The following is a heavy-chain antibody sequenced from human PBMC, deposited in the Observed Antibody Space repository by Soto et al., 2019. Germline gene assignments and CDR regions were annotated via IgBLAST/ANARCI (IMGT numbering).Heavy chain of an antibody. J-gene: IGHJ5*02. CDR3: TTVATNSYNWLDP. D-gene: IGHD5-12*01. CDR2: INSDGTKT. Sequence: EVQLVESGGTLVQPGGSLRLSCAASGFTFNTYWMHCVRQAPGKGLVWVSRINSDGTKTTYADSVKGRFTISRDNAKNTVYLQMNSLRAEDTAVYYCTTVATNSYNWLDPWGQGTLVTVSS. CDR1: GFTFNTYW. V-gene: IGHV3-74*01.